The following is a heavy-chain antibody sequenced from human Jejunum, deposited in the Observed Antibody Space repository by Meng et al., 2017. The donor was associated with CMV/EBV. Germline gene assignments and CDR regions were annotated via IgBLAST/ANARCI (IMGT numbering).Heavy chain of an antibody. D-gene: IGHD1-26*01. V-gene: IGHV4-4*07. CDR1: AGSISGYN. Sequence: QVSLLEPGPGLVKASRTLSLTWFSSAGSISGYNWSWIRRPAGKGLEWIGRIYTSGSTNYNPSLKSRLTMSVDLSNNQISLKLRSVTAADTAVYYCARESGSYYWFDPWGQGTLVTVSS. J-gene: IGHJ5*02. CDR2: IYTSGST. CDR3: ARESGSYYWFDP.